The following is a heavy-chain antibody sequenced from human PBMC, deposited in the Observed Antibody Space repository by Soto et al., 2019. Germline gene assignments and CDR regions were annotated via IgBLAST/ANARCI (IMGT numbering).Heavy chain of an antibody. J-gene: IGHJ5*02. D-gene: IGHD2-2*01. CDR3: ARDPVVPAAPVGYNWFDP. CDR2: IYYSGST. V-gene: IGHV4-31*03. Sequence: PSETLSLTCTVSGGSISSGGYYWSWIRQHPGKGLEWIGYIYYSGSTYYNPSLKSRVTISVDTSKNQFSLKLSSVTAADTAVYYCARDPVVPAAPVGYNWFDPWCPVTLVTVFS. CDR1: GGSISSGGYY.